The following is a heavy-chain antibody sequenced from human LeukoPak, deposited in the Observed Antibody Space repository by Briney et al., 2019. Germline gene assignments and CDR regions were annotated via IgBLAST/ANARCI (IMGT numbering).Heavy chain of an antibody. CDR3: AKAGGMDV. Sequence: GGSLILSCAASGFTFSSYAMSWVRQAPGKGLEGFSAISGSGGSTYYADSVKGRFPISKEHSKNTLYLQMNSLRAEDMAVYQSAKAGGMDVWGEGTTAVVSS. CDR2: ISGSGGST. CDR1: GFTFSSYA. J-gene: IGHJ6*02. V-gene: IGHV3-23*01.